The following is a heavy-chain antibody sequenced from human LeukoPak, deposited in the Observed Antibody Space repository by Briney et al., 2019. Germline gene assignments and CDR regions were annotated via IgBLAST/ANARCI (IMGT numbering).Heavy chain of an antibody. D-gene: IGHD3-10*01. CDR2: ISDSGRTI. CDR3: ARDQYGLGYGSLFDY. J-gene: IGHJ4*02. V-gene: IGHV3-11*01. CDR1: GFIFSDYY. Sequence: PGGSRRLSCAASGFIFSDYYMSWIRQAPGKGLEWISYISDSGRTIYYADSVKGRFSISRDNAKKSLYLEMNSLRAEDTAVYYCARDQYGLGYGSLFDYWGQGTLVTVS.